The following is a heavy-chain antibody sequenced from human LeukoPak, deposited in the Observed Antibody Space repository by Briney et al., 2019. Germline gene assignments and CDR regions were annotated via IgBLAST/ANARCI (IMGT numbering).Heavy chain of an antibody. V-gene: IGHV3-30*02. CDR1: GFTFSDFG. Sequence: PGGSLRLSCAASGFTFSDFGMHWLRQAPGKGLEWVAFIRHDGSNTYYADSVKGRFTISRDNSKNTLYLQMNSLRAEDTAVYYCAKDNGIVAPSIPLDYWGQGTLVTVSS. CDR3: AKDNGIVAPSIPLDY. D-gene: IGHD5-12*01. J-gene: IGHJ4*02. CDR2: IRHDGSNT.